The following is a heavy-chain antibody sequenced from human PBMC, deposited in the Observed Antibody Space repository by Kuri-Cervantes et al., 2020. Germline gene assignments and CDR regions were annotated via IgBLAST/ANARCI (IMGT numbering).Heavy chain of an antibody. V-gene: IGHV4-59*12. CDR2: IYYSGST. Sequence: SETLSLTCTVSGGSISNYYWSWIRQPPGKGLEWIDYIYYSGSTNYNPSLKSRVTISVDTSKNQFSLKLSSVTAADTAVYYCARRPVYYYGSGSYRGWFDPWGQGTLVTVSS. D-gene: IGHD3-10*01. J-gene: IGHJ5*02. CDR3: ARRPVYYYGSGSYRGWFDP. CDR1: GGSISNYY.